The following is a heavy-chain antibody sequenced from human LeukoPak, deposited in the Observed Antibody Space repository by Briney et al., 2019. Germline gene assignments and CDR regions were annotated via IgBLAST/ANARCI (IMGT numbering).Heavy chain of an antibody. CDR1: GFTFNRYW. CDR3: AKRGDESGSSLYYFDY. V-gene: IGHV3-74*01. D-gene: IGHD1-26*01. Sequence: GGSLRLSCAASGFTFNRYWVHCVRQAPGKGLVWVSRINSDGSDITYADSVKGRFTISRDNAKNTVYLQMNSLRAEDTAVYYCAKRGDESGSSLYYFDYWGQGTLVTVSS. J-gene: IGHJ4*02. CDR2: INSDGSDI.